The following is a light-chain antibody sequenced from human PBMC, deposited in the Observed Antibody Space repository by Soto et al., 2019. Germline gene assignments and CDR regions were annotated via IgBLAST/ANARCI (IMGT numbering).Light chain of an antibody. J-gene: IGKJ4*01. CDR2: AAS. CDR1: QSISSY. Sequence: DIEMTQSPSSLSASVGDRVTITCRASQSISSYLNWYQQKPGKVPKLLIYAASSLQSGVPPRVSGSGSGTDFTLTISSLQPEDFATDYCQQSYGTPLTFGGGTKVEI. V-gene: IGKV1-39*01. CDR3: QQSYGTPLT.